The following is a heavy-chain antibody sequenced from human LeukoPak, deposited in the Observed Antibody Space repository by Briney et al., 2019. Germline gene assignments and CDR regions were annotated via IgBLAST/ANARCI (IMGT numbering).Heavy chain of an antibody. J-gene: IGHJ4*02. V-gene: IGHV5-51*01. CDR1: GYTFTSYW. D-gene: IGHD3-10*01. CDR3: ARRSDEFSDY. Sequence: GESLKISRQGSGYTFTSYWIGWVRQMPGKGLEWMGIIYPGDSESRYSPSFQGQVPISADKSINTAYLQWRGVKAADSAIYFSARRSDEFSDYWGQGTVVVVSS. CDR2: IYPGDSES.